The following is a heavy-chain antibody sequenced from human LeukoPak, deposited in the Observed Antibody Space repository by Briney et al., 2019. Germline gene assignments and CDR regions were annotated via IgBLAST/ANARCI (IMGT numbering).Heavy chain of an antibody. J-gene: IGHJ4*02. CDR2: INPNSGGT. D-gene: IGHD3-22*01. V-gene: IGHV1-2*02. CDR3: VRDLEGRYYYDSSGYKDY. Sequence: ASVKVSCKASGYTFTGYYMHWVRQAPGQGLEWMGWINPNSGGTNYAQKFQGRVTMTRDTSISTAYMELSRLRSDDTAVYYCVRDLEGRYYYDSSGYKDYWGQGTLVTVSS. CDR1: GYTFTGYY.